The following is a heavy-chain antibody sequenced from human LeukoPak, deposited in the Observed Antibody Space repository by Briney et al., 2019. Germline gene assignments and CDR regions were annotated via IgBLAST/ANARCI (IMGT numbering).Heavy chain of an antibody. D-gene: IGHD3-10*01. J-gene: IGHJ6*02. V-gene: IGHV3-53*01. CDR2: IYSGGAI. CDR3: ARGWALWFGSKYGMDV. Sequence: PGGSLRLSCVASGFAVGRNYMSWVRQAPGKGLECVSLIYSGGAIHYADSVKGRFTISRDNSKNTLFLQMNSLRAEDTAIYYCARGWALWFGSKYGMDVWGQGTTVTVSS. CDR1: GFAVGRNY.